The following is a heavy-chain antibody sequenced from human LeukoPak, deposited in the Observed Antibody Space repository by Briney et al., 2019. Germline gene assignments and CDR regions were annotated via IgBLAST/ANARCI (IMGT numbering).Heavy chain of an antibody. J-gene: IGHJ4*02. CDR2: INPNSGGT. CDR1: GYTFTGYY. Sequence: VASVKVSCKASGYTFTGYYMHWVRQAPGQGLEWMGRINPNSGGTNYAQKFQGRVTMTGDTSISTAYMELSSLRSEDTAVYYCARGRGGYGWTPYFDYWGQGTLVTVSS. CDR3: ARGRGGYGWTPYFDY. D-gene: IGHD5-18*01. V-gene: IGHV1-2*06.